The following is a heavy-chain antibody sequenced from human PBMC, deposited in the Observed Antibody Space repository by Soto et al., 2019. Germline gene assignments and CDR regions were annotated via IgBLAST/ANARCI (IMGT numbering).Heavy chain of an antibody. CDR1: GYTFSDFS. CDR3: ARDPYTSSSGYYYGMDV. Sequence: GASVKVSCKASGYTFSDFSMHRVRQAPGQGLEWVGWMNPDTGGTNYAQKFQGWVTMTRDTSISTAYMELSRLRSDDTAVYYCARDPYTSSSGYYYGMDVWGQGTTVTVSS. D-gene: IGHD6-13*01. J-gene: IGHJ6*02. V-gene: IGHV1-2*04. CDR2: MNPDTGGT.